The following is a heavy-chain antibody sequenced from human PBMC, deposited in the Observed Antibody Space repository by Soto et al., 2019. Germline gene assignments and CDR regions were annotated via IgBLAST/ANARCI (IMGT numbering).Heavy chain of an antibody. CDR2: IHYGRST. CDR1: AGSLKTSSHY. V-gene: IGHV4-61*01. Sequence: PSETLSLTCTVSAGSLKTSSHYRIWIRQPPGKGLEWIDYIHYGRSTNYNRPLESRVVISGDTSKNQFSLEVPFVTAADTAIEFCARGGSYVGCDSWGQGARVTVSS. D-gene: IGHD1-26*01. CDR3: ARGGSYVGCDS. J-gene: IGHJ4*02.